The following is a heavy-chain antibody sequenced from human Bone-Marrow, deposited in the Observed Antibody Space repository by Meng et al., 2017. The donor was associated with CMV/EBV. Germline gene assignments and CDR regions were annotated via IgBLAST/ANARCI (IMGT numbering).Heavy chain of an antibody. J-gene: IGHJ5*02. D-gene: IGHD2-2*02. Sequence: SETLSLTCAVYGGSFSGYYWSWIRQPPGKGLEWIGEINHSGSTNYNPSLKSRVTISVDTSKNQFSLKLSSVTAADTAVYYCARGGGIVVVPAAIREKEFDPWGQGTLVTVSS. CDR3: ARGGGIVVVPAAIREKEFDP. CDR2: INHSGST. CDR1: GGSFSGYY. V-gene: IGHV4-34*01.